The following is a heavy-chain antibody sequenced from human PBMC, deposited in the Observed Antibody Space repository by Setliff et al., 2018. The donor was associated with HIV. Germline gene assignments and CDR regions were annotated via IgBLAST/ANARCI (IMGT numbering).Heavy chain of an antibody. CDR2: ISWNSGSV. CDR3: AKDVLVGGTYRLVPDY. V-gene: IGHV3-23*01. D-gene: IGHD3-9*01. J-gene: IGHJ4*02. Sequence: GGSLRLSCAASGFYFSIYAMHWVRQVPGKGPEWVATISWNSGSVAYADSVKGRFTISRDNSKNTLYLQMNSLRAEDTAVYYCAKDVLVGGTYRLVPDYWGQGTLVTVSS. CDR1: GFYFSIYA.